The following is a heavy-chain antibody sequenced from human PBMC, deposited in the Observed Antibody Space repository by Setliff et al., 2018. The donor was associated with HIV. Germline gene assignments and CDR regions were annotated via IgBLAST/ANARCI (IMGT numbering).Heavy chain of an antibody. V-gene: IGHV1-18*01. D-gene: IGHD3-10*01. CDR2: ISPYSRIT. CDR3: ARGRNYNSGMDV. Sequence: ASVKVSCKASGYSFTSYGIGWVRQAPGQGLEWIGWISPYSRITNYAPKFRDRVTMTTETSTNTAYLEVRSLSSGDTAVYYCARGRNYNSGMDVWGQGTTVTVSS. CDR1: GYSFTSYG. J-gene: IGHJ6*02.